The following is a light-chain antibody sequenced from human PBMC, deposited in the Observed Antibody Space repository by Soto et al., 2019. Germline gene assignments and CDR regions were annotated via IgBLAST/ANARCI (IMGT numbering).Light chain of an antibody. Sequence: QSVLAQPAPVSGSPGQSITISCNGTSSDVGGYNYVSWYQQHQGKAPKLIIYDVNNRPSGVSNRFSGSKSGNTASLTISGLQAEDEADYYCSSYTSSSTYVFGTGTKVTVL. CDR3: SSYTSSSTYV. CDR2: DVN. V-gene: IGLV2-14*03. CDR1: SSDVGGYNY. J-gene: IGLJ1*01.